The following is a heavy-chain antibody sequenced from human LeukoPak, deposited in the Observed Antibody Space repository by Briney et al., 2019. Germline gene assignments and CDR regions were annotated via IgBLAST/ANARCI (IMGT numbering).Heavy chain of an antibody. CDR3: ARGRYCSADICSGGDAFDI. D-gene: IGHD2-15*01. CDR2: IYTRGST. Sequence: SETLSLTCTVSGGSISNYYWSWIRQPPGKGLEWIGSIYTRGSTNYNPSLKSRVTMSVDTSKNQFSLKLSSVTAADTAVYYCARGRYCSADICSGGDAFDIWGQGTMVSVSS. CDR1: GGSISNYY. J-gene: IGHJ3*02. V-gene: IGHV4-4*07.